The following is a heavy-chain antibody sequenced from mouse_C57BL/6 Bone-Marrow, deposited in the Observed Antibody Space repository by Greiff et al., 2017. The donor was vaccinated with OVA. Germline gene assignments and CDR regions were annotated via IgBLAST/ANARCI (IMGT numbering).Heavy chain of an antibody. J-gene: IGHJ3*01. CDR2: INPSSGYT. V-gene: IGHV1-4*01. CDR1: GYTFTSYR. D-gene: IGHD1-1*01. Sequence: QVQLKESGAELVRPGASVKLSCKASGYTFTSYRMHWVNQRPGQGLEWIGYINPSSGYTKYNQKFKDKATLTADKSSSTAYMQLSSLTSEDSAVYYCAIENYYGIGGTFAYWGQGTLVTVSA. CDR3: AIENYYGIGGTFAY.